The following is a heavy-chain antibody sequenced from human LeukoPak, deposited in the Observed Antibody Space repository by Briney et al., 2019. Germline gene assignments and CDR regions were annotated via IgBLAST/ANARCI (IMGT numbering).Heavy chain of an antibody. CDR1: GGSISSYY. D-gene: IGHD3-9*01. V-gene: IGHV4-59*01. Sequence: SETLSLTCTVSGGSISSYYWSWIRQPPGKGLEWIGYIYYSGSTNYNPPLKSRVTISVDTSKNQFSLKLSSVTAADTAVYYCARGYYDILTGYYTLPYWYFDLWGRGTLVTVSS. CDR2: IYYSGST. J-gene: IGHJ2*01. CDR3: ARGYYDILTGYYTLPYWYFDL.